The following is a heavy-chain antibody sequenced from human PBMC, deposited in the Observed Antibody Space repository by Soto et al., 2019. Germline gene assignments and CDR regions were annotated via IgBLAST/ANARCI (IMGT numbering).Heavy chain of an antibody. J-gene: IGHJ5*02. CDR3: AREALSRVVVVAAKLVWFDP. Sequence: PGGSLRLSCAASGFTFSSYAMHWVRQAPGKGLEWVAVISYDGSNKYYADSVKGRFTISRDNSKNTLYLQMNSLRAEDTAVYYCAREALSRVVVVAAKLVWFDPWGQGTLVTVSS. CDR1: GFTFSSYA. V-gene: IGHV3-30-3*01. D-gene: IGHD2-15*01. CDR2: ISYDGSNK.